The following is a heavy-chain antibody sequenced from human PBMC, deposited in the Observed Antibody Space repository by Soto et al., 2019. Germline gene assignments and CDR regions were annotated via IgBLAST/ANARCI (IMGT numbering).Heavy chain of an antibody. CDR3: ARKKDLYFGKDV. CDR1: GYTFTNYG. CDR2: INVYNGNI. D-gene: IGHD2-15*01. Sequence: ASVKVPCKASGYTFTNYGINWVRQAPVQGLEWMGWINVYNGNINYAQNFQGRVTMTTDTSTSTAYMEWRSLRSDDTAVYSCARKKDLYFGKDVWGQGTTVTVSS. V-gene: IGHV1-18*04. J-gene: IGHJ6*02.